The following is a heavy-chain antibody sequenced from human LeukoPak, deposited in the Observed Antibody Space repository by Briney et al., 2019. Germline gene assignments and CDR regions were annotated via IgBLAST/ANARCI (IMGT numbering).Heavy chain of an antibody. CDR3: ARSLFRSGYYMGKYNWFDP. CDR1: GGSFSGYY. CDR2: INHSGST. V-gene: IGHV4-34*01. D-gene: IGHD3-3*01. J-gene: IGHJ5*02. Sequence: SETLSLTCAVYGGSFSGYYWSWIRQPPGKGLEWIGEINHSGSTNYNPSLKSRVTISVDTSKNQFSLKLSSVTAADTAVYYCARSLFRSGYYMGKYNWFDPWGQGTLVTVSS.